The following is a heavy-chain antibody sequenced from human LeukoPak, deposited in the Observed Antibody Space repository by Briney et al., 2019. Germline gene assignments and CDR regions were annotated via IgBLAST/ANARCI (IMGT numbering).Heavy chain of an antibody. CDR3: AKISGYDFYSYYYYMDV. CDR1: GFTFSSYG. V-gene: IGHV3-23*01. Sequence: GGSLRLSCAASGFTFSSYGMSWVRQAPGKGLEWVSAISGSGGSTYYADAVKGRFTISRDNSKNTLYLQMNSLRAEDTAVYYCAKISGYDFYSYYYYMDVWGKGTTVTISS. D-gene: IGHD5-12*01. J-gene: IGHJ6*03. CDR2: ISGSGGST.